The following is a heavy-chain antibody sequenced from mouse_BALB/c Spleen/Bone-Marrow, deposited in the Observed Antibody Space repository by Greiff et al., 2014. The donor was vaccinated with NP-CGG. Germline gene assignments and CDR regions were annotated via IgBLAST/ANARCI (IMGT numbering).Heavy chain of an antibody. V-gene: IGHV14-3*02. D-gene: IGHD1-1*01. J-gene: IGHJ3*01. Sequence: EVKLMESGAELVKPGASVKLSCTASGFNIKDTHMHWVKQGPEQGLEWIGRIDPANGNTKYDPNFQGKATITADTSSNTAYLQLSSLTSEDTAVYNCSRDYGGTAWFACWGHGTLVTVSA. CDR2: IDPANGNT. CDR3: SRDYGGTAWFAC. CDR1: GFNIKDTH.